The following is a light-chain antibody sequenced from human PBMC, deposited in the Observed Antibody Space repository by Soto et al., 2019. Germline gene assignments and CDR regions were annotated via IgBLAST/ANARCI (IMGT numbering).Light chain of an antibody. CDR2: GAS. CDR1: QSINSE. J-gene: IGKJ2*01. Sequence: EIVMTQSPATLSLSPGERAALSCRASQSINSELAWYQQKPGQPPRLLIYGASTRATGVPARFTGSESGSEFTLTISVLQSEDFAVYYCQHGHNWPLTVGQGTRLEI. CDR3: QHGHNWPLT. V-gene: IGKV3-15*01.